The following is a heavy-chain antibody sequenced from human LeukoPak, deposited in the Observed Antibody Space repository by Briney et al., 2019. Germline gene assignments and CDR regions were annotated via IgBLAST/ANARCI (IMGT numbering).Heavy chain of an antibody. CDR1: GDSVSSNSVT. J-gene: IGHJ5*02. D-gene: IGHD2-2*01. CDR3: ARRLTQYDCFDP. Sequence: SQTLSLTCAISGDSVSSNSVTWNWIRQSPSRGLEWLGRTYYRSTWYNDYAVSVRGRITVNPDTSKNQFSLHLNSVTPEDTAVYYCARRLTQYDCFDPWGQEILVTVPS. V-gene: IGHV6-1*01. CDR2: TYYRSTWYN.